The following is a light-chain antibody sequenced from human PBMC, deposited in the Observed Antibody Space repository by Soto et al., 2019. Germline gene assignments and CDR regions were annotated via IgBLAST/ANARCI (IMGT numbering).Light chain of an antibody. CDR1: SSNIGSNY. J-gene: IGLJ2*01. Sequence: QSALTQPPSASGTPGQRVTISCSGSSSNIGSNYVYWYQQLPGTAPKLLIYRNNQRPSGVPDRFSGSKSGTSASLAISGLRSEDEADYYCCSFVRSNALVFGGGTKLTVL. CDR2: RNN. CDR3: CSFVRSNALV. V-gene: IGLV1-47*01.